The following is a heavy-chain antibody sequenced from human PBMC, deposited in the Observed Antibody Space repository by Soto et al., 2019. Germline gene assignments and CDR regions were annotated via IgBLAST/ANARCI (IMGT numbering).Heavy chain of an antibody. CDR2: IWYDGSNK. CDR1: GFTFSSYG. Sequence: QVQLVESGGGVVQPGRSLRLSCAASGFTFSSYGMHWVRQAPGKGLEWVAVIWYDGSNKYYADSVKGRFTISRDNSKNTLYLQMTSLRAEDTAVYYCARGAHAIYGEVPLDYWGHGNLVTVSS. J-gene: IGHJ4*01. D-gene: IGHD4-17*01. V-gene: IGHV3-33*01. CDR3: ARGAHAIYGEVPLDY.